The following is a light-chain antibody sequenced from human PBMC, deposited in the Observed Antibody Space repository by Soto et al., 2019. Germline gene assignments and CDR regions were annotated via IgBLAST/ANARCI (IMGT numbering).Light chain of an antibody. CDR3: LQDYDFPYT. J-gene: IGKJ2*01. Sequence: IQMTQSPPSMSASVGDRVIITCRASQDIRVDVGWLQQRPGHAPNLLIYAASTLHTGVPSTFTGSGSGTDFTLTINDLQPGDVATYFCLQDYDFPYTFGQAIKLEI. V-gene: IGKV1-6*01. CDR1: QDIRVD. CDR2: AAS.